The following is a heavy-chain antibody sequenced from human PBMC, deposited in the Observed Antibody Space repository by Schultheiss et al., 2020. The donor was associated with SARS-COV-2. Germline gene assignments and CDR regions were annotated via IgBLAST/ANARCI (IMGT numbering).Heavy chain of an antibody. V-gene: IGHV5-10-1*01. CDR2: IDPTDSYT. D-gene: IGHD3-22*01. J-gene: IGHJ3*02. CDR1: GYIFTNNW. CDR3: ARHVTNFYDSSGYYFLKDEGFDI. Sequence: GESLKISCQGSGYIFTNNWISWVRQMPGKGLEWMGRIDPTDSYTNYSPSFQGHVTISVDKSISTAYLQWSSLKASDTAMYYCARHVTNFYDSSGYYFLKDEGFDIWGQGTMVTVSS.